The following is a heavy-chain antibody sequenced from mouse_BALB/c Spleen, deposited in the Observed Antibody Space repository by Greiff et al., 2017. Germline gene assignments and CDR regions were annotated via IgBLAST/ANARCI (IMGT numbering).Heavy chain of an antibody. CDR3: AREGSTMITPYYFDY. J-gene: IGHJ2*01. CDR1: GFTFSSFG. Sequence: EVKLVESGGGLVQPGGSRKLSCAASGFTFSSFGMHWVRQAPEKGLEWVAYISSGSSTIYYADTVKGRFTISRDNPKNTLFLQMTSLRSEDTAMYYCAREGSTMITPYYFDYWGQGTTLTVSS. CDR2: ISSGSSTI. V-gene: IGHV5-17*02. D-gene: IGHD2-4*01.